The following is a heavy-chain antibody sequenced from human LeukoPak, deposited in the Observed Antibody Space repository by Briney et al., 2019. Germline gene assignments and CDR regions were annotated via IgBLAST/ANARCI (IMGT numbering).Heavy chain of an antibody. J-gene: IGHJ6*03. Sequence: PSETLSLTCAVYGGSFSSYYWNWIRQPPGKGLEWIGYIYYSGSTNYNPSLKSRVTISVDTSKNQFSLKLSSVTAADTAVYYCARGRGGSYYYYYYMDVWGKGTTVTVSS. CDR1: GGSFSSYY. D-gene: IGHD3-16*01. CDR3: ARGRGGSYYYYYYMDV. V-gene: IGHV4-59*12. CDR2: IYYSGST.